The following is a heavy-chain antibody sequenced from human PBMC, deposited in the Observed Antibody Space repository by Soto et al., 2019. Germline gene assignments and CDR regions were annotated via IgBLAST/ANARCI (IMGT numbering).Heavy chain of an antibody. CDR1: GGSISSGDYY. CDR2: IYYSGST. V-gene: IGHV4-30-4*01. D-gene: IGHD5-18*01. CDR3: ATQDTAMVTYYYYGMDV. J-gene: IGHJ6*02. Sequence: SETLSLTCTVSGGSISSGDYYWSWIRQPPGKGLEWIGYIYYSGSTYYNPSLKSRVTISVDTSKNQFSLKLSSVTAADTAVYYCATQDTAMVTYYYYGMDVWGQGTTVTV.